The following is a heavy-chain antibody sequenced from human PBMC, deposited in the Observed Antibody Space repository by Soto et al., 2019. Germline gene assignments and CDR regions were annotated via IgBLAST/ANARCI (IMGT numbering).Heavy chain of an antibody. D-gene: IGHD3-10*01. J-gene: IGHJ6*02. CDR1: GDSVSSNSAA. CDR3: ARGTYYYGSGSYYPPFYYYCGMDV. V-gene: IGHV6-1*01. Sequence: SQTLSLTCAISGDSVSSNSAAWNWIRQSPSRGLEWLGRTYYRSKWYNDYAVSVKSRITINPDTSKYQFSLQLNAVTAEDKAVYYCARGTYYYGSGSYYPPFYYYCGMDVWGQGTTVTVSS. CDR2: TYYRSKWYN.